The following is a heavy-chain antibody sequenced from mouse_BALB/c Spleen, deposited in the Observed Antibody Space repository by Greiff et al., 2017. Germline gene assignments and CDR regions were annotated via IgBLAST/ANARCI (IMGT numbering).Heavy chain of an antibody. CDR3: AGGGND. CDR1: GFNIKDYY. J-gene: IGHJ2*01. CDR2: IDPENGNT. Sequence: EVQLQQSGAELVRPGALVKLSCKASGFNIKDYYMHWVKQRPEQGLGWIGWIDPENGNTIYDPKFQGKASITADTSSNTAYLQLSSLTSEDTAVYYCAGGGNDWGQGTTLTVSS. V-gene: IGHV14-1*02.